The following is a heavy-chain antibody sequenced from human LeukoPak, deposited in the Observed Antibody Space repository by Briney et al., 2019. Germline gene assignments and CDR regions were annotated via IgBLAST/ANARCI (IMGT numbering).Heavy chain of an antibody. CDR3: AGLYTSGSYYGY. J-gene: IGHJ4*02. CDR2: INHSGST. D-gene: IGHD3-10*01. Sequence: SETLSLTCAVYGGSFSGYYWSWIRQPPGKGLEWIGEINHSGSTYYNPSLKSRITISVDTSKNQFSLKLSSVTAADTAIYYCAGLYTSGSYYGYWGQGTLVTVSS. CDR1: GGSFSGYY. V-gene: IGHV4-34*01.